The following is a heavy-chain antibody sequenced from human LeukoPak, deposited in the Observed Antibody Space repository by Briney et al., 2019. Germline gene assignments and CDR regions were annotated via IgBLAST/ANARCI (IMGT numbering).Heavy chain of an antibody. Sequence: ASVKVSCKASGGTFSSYAISWVRQAPGQGLEWMGWISAYNGNTNYAQKLQGRVTMTTDTSTSTAYMELRSLRSDDTAVYYCARESDYYYMDVWGKGTTVTVSS. V-gene: IGHV1-18*01. J-gene: IGHJ6*03. CDR2: ISAYNGNT. CDR1: GGTFSSYA. CDR3: ARESDYYYMDV.